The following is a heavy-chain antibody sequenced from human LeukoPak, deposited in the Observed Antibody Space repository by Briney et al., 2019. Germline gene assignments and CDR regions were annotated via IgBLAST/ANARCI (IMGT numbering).Heavy chain of an antibody. V-gene: IGHV5-51*01. Sequence: GASLKISCKASGYGFSSDWIAWVRRMPGKGLEWMGIIFPIDSETTYSPSFQGQVTISADKSISTAYLQWSSLKASDTAMYYCTRGCSGGSCSRDAMDVWGQGTMVTVSS. CDR1: GYGFSSDW. D-gene: IGHD2-15*01. CDR3: TRGCSGGSCSRDAMDV. CDR2: IFPIDSET. J-gene: IGHJ6*02.